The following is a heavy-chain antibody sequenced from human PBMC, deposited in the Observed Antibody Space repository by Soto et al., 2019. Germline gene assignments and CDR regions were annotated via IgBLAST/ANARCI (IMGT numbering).Heavy chain of an antibody. CDR1: GGSISSYY. CDR2: IYYSGST. J-gene: IGHJ6*03. D-gene: IGHD3-3*01. CDR3: ARGLGSGYYTYYYYYMDV. V-gene: IGHV4-59*01. Sequence: SETLSLTCTVSGGSISSYYWSWIRQPPGKGLEWIEYIYYSGSTSYNPSLKSRVTISVDTSKNQFSLKLSSVTAADTAVYYCARGLGSGYYTYYYYYMDVWGKGTTVTVSS.